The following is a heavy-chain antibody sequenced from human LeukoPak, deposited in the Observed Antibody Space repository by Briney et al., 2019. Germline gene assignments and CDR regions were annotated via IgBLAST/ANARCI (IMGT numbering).Heavy chain of an antibody. D-gene: IGHD2/OR15-2a*01. Sequence: SETLSLTCSVSGGSIGNYYWNWLRQPAGKGLEWIGRIYASGSTNYNPSLKSRVTISMDKSKNHFSLNLKSVTAADTAFYYCARDFYGDDGHHPFDYWGQGIQVSVSS. CDR1: GGSIGNYY. J-gene: IGHJ4*02. V-gene: IGHV4-4*07. CDR3: ARDFYGDDGHHPFDY. CDR2: IYASGST.